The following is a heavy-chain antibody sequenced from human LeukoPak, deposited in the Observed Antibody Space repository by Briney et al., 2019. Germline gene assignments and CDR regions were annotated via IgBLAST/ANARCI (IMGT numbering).Heavy chain of an antibody. D-gene: IGHD2-15*01. CDR3: ASIAANGYYFDY. Sequence: PSQTLSLTCAVSGGSISSGGYSWSWIRQPPGKGLEWIGYIYHSGSTYYNPSLKGRVTISVDRSKNQFSLKLSSVTAADTAVYYCASIAANGYYFDYWGQGTLVTVSS. V-gene: IGHV4-30-2*01. CDR1: GGSISSGGYS. J-gene: IGHJ4*02. CDR2: IYHSGST.